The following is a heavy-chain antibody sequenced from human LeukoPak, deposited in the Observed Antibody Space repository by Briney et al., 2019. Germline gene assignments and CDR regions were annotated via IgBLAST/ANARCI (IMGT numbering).Heavy chain of an antibody. CDR3: AREGSTHSNDY. V-gene: IGHV4-59*01. CDR2: IYYSGST. Sequence: PSETLSLTCTVSGGSISSYYWSWIRQPPGKGLEWIGYIYYSGSTNYNPSLKSRVTISVDTSKNQFSLKLSSVTAEDTAVYYCAREGSTHSNDYWGQGTLVTVSS. CDR1: GGSISSYY. D-gene: IGHD2-15*01. J-gene: IGHJ4*02.